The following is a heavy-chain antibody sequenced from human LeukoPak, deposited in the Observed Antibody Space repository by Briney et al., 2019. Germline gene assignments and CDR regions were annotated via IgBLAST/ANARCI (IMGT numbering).Heavy chain of an antibody. J-gene: IGHJ6*02. CDR1: GFTFSDYY. D-gene: IGHD5-18*01. CDR3: ARDEVDTAMVTTEYYYGMDV. CDR2: ISSSGSTI. Sequence: GGSVRLFCAAPGFTFSDYYMSWIRQAPGKGLEGVSYISSSGSTIYYTDFVKGGFTISRDNAKNSLYLQMNSLRAEDTAVYYCARDEVDTAMVTTEYYYGMDVWGQGTTVTVSS. V-gene: IGHV3-11*01.